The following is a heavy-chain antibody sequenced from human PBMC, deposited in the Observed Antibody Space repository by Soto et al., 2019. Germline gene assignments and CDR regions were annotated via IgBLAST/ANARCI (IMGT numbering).Heavy chain of an antibody. J-gene: IGHJ6*02. CDR1: GGSIRSSSYY. D-gene: IGHD3-10*01. CDR2: IYYSGST. CDR3: ARVGSGSYYKEYYYYGMDV. V-gene: IGHV4-39*01. Sequence: PSEPLSLTCTVSGGSIRSSSYYWGWIRQPPGKGLEWIGSIYYSGSTYYNPSLKSRVTISVDTSKNQFSLKLSSVTAADTAVYYCARVGSGSYYKEYYYYGMDVWGQGTTVTVS.